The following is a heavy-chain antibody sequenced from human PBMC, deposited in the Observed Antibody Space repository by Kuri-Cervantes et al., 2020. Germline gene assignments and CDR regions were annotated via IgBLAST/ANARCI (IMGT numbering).Heavy chain of an antibody. CDR2: ISWDGGST. V-gene: IGHV3-43D*03. CDR1: GFTFDDYA. D-gene: IGHD5-12*01. CDR3: AKDKGSRGYDSIDY. Sequence: LSLTCAASGFTFDDYAMHWVRQAPGKGLEWVSLISWDGGSTYYADSVKGRFTISRDNSKNSLYLQMNSLRAEDTALYYCAKDKGSRGYDSIDYWSQGTLVTVSS. J-gene: IGHJ4*02.